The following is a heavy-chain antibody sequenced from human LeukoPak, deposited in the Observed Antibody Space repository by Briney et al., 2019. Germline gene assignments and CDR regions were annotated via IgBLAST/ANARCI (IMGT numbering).Heavy chain of an antibody. CDR2: IYYSGST. CDR1: GGSISSSSYY. D-gene: IGHD2-15*01. V-gene: IGHV4-39*07. J-gene: IGHJ4*02. Sequence: SETLSLTCTVSGGSISSSSYYWGWIRQPPGKGLEWIGSIYYSGSTYYNPPLKSRVTISVDTSKNQFSLKLSSVTAADTAVYYCASHIVVVVAARFTYFDYWGQGTLVTVSS. CDR3: ASHIVVVVAARFTYFDY.